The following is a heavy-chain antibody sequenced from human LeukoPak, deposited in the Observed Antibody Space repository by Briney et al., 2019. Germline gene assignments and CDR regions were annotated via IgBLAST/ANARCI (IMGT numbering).Heavy chain of an antibody. J-gene: IGHJ4*02. CDR3: ARSKDILTGYCFDY. CDR2: IYYSGST. Sequence: SETLSLTCTVSGGSISSYYWSWIRQPPGKGLEWIGYIYYSGSTNYNPSLKSRVTISVDTSKNQFSLKLSSVTAADTAVYYCARSKDILTGYCFDYWGPGTLVTVSS. CDR1: GGSISSYY. V-gene: IGHV4-59*01. D-gene: IGHD3-9*01.